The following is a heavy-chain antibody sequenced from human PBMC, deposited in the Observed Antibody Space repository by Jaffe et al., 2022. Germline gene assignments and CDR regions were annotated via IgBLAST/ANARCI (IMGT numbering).Heavy chain of an antibody. CDR2: IYYSGST. J-gene: IGHJ6*03. D-gene: IGHD3-3*01. V-gene: IGHV4-59*01. Sequence: QVQLQESGPGLVKPSETLSLTCTVSGGSISSYYWSWIRQPPGKGLEWIGYIYYSGSTNYNPSLKSRVTISVDTSKNQFSLKLSSVTAADTAVYYCARCRRFLDMDVWGKGTTVTVSS. CDR3: ARCRRFLDMDV. CDR1: GGSISSYY.